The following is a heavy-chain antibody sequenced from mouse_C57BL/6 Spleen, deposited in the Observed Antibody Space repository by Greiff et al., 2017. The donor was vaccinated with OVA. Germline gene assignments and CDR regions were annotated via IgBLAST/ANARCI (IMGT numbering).Heavy chain of an antibody. J-gene: IGHJ2*01. CDR1: GFTFNTYA. CDR2: IRSKSSNYAT. Sequence: EVQLVESGGGLVQPKGSLKLSCAASGFTFNTYAMHWVRQAPGKGLEWVARIRSKSSNYATYYADSVKDRFTISRDDSQSMLYLQMNNLKTEDTAMYYCVREGSYYGSTYFDYWGQGTTLTVSS. V-gene: IGHV10-3*01. CDR3: VREGSYYGSTYFDY. D-gene: IGHD1-1*01.